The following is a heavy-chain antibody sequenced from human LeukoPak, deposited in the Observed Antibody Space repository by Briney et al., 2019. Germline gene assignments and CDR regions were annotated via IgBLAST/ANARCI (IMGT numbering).Heavy chain of an antibody. V-gene: IGHV4-34*01. J-gene: IGHJ3*02. CDR1: GGSFSDYY. CDR2: INLRGST. Sequence: SGTLSLTCAVYGGSFSDYYWNWIRQSTGKGLEWIGEINLRGSTTYNPSLKSRVTISLDASKSQLSLKLSSVTAADTAVYYCARALGAFDIWGQGTMVTVSS. CDR3: ARALGAFDI.